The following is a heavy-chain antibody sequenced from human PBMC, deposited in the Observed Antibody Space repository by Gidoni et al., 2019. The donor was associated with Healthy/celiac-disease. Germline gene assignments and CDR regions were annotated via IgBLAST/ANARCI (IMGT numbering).Heavy chain of an antibody. CDR1: GFTVSSNS. CDR3: ARDVLGDGGLFDY. D-gene: IGHD2-8*02. CDR2: IYSGGST. V-gene: IGHV3-66*01. J-gene: IGHJ4*02. Sequence: EVQLVESGGGLVQPGGSLRLSCAASGFTVSSNSMSWVRQAPGKGLEWVSVIYSGGSTYYADSVKGRFTISRDNSKNTLYLQMNSLRAEDTAVYYCARDVLGDGGLFDYWGQGTLVTVSS.